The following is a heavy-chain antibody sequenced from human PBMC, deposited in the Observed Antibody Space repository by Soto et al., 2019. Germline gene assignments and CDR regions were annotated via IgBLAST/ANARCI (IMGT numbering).Heavy chain of an antibody. J-gene: IGHJ6*02. Sequence: QVQLVQSGDEVKKPGASVKVSCKASGYIFVNYGIAWVRQAPGQGLEWMGWISPYTGNTHSATKVQGRLTMTTDTSTSTAYMDLGSLTSDDTAVYYCVMVDNYVTPTPQDVWGQETTVHVSS. CDR1: GYIFVNYG. CDR3: VMVDNYVTPTPQDV. D-gene: IGHD3-16*01. CDR2: ISPYTGNT. V-gene: IGHV1-18*01.